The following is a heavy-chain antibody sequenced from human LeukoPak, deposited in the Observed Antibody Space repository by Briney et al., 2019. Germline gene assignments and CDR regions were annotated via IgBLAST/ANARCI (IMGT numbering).Heavy chain of an antibody. D-gene: IGHD6-19*01. CDR3: ARSGLVVAVVGLVYFDC. V-gene: IGHV3-30-3*01. CDR1: GFTFSSYA. Sequence: GGSLRLSCAASGFTFSSYAMHWVRQAPGKGLEWVAVISYDGSNKYYADSVKGRFTISRDNSKNTLYLQMNSLRAEDTAVYYCARSGLVVAVVGLVYFDCWGQGTLVTVSS. J-gene: IGHJ4*02. CDR2: ISYDGSNK.